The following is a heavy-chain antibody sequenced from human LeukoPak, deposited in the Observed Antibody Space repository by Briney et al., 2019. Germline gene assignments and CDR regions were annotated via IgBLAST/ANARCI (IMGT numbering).Heavy chain of an antibody. D-gene: IGHD6-13*01. Sequence: SETLSLTCTVSGGSISSSSYYWGWIRQPPGKGLEWIGSIYYSGSTYYNPSLKGRVTISVDTSKNQFSLKLSSVTAADTAVYYCARRRAADGKPFDYWGQGTLVTVSS. CDR2: IYYSGST. J-gene: IGHJ4*02. V-gene: IGHV4-39*01. CDR3: ARRRAADGKPFDY. CDR1: GGSISSSSYY.